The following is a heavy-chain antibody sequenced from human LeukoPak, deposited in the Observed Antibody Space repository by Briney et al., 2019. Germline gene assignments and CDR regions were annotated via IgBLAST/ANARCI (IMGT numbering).Heavy chain of an antibody. CDR3: ARDAPDPLGSRPTW. J-gene: IGHJ4*02. CDR2: ISAYNGNT. CDR1: GYTFTSYG. V-gene: IGHV1-18*01. D-gene: IGHD1-26*01. Sequence: ASVKFSCKASGYTFTSYGISWVRQAPGQGLEWMGWISAYNGNTNYAQKLQGRVTMTTDTSTSTAYMELRSLRSDDTAVYYCARDAPDPLGSRPTWWGQGTLVTVSS.